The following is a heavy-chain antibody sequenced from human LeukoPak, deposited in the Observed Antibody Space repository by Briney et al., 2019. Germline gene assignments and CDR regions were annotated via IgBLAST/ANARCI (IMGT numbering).Heavy chain of an antibody. D-gene: IGHD1-26*01. CDR3: ARHTSAWDFQH. V-gene: IGHV4-59*08. J-gene: IGHJ1*01. CDR2: VYYTGST. CDR1: GGPISSYQ. Sequence: PSETLSLTCTVSGGPISSYQWSWIRQPPGKGLEWIGYVYYTGSTNYNPSLKSRVTISLDTSKNQFSLKLSSVTAADTAVYYCARHTSAWDFQHWGQGTLVTVSS.